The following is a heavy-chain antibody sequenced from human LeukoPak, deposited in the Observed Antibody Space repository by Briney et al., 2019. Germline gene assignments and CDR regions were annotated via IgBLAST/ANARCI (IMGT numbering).Heavy chain of an antibody. CDR3: AGSGYYSRFDY. CDR1: GGSISSYY. V-gene: IGHV4-4*07. Sequence: PSETLSLTCTVSGGSISSYYWSWIRQPAGKGLEWIGRIYTSGSTNYNPSLKSRVTMSVDTSKNQFSLKLSSVTAADAAVYYCAGSGYYSRFDYWGQGTLVTVSS. J-gene: IGHJ4*02. D-gene: IGHD3-22*01. CDR2: IYTSGST.